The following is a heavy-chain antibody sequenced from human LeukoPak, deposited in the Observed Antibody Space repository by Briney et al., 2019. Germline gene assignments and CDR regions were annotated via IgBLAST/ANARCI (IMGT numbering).Heavy chain of an antibody. Sequence: PSETLSLTCTVSGGSISSYYWSWIRQPPGKGLEWIGYIYYSGSTNYNPSLKSRVTISVDTSKNQFSLKLSSMTAADTAVYYCARGVWVNDFWSVYPGHFDYWGRGTLFTVPS. V-gene: IGHV4-59*01. CDR3: ARGVWVNDFWSVYPGHFDY. J-gene: IGHJ4*02. CDR1: GGSISSYY. D-gene: IGHD3-3*01. CDR2: IYYSGST.